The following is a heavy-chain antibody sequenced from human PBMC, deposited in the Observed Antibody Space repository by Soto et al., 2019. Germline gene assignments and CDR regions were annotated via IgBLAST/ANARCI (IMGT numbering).Heavy chain of an antibody. V-gene: IGHV3-33*01. CDR1: GFTFSSYG. CDR2: IWYDGSNK. Sequence: GGSLRLSCAASGFTFSSYGMHWVRQAPGKGLEWVAVIWYDGSNKYYADSVKGRVTISGDNSKNTLYLQMNSLIAEETAVYYCARVDIPLDYDILTGYYTLYYYYGMDVWGQGTTVTVSS. D-gene: IGHD3-9*01. J-gene: IGHJ6*02. CDR3: ARVDIPLDYDILTGYYTLYYYYGMDV.